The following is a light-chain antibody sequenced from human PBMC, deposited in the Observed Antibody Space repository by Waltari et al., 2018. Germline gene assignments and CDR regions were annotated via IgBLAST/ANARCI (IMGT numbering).Light chain of an antibody. V-gene: IGLV2-14*01. CDR2: DVS. CDR1: SGDVGGYNY. J-gene: IGLJ3*02. Sequence: QSALTQPASVSGSPGQSITISCPGTSGDVGGYNYVSWFQQHPGKVPKLIISDVSNRPSGVSDRFSGSKSGNTASLTISGLQAEDEASYYCASYTNSDSEVFGGGTKVTVL. CDR3: ASYTNSDSEV.